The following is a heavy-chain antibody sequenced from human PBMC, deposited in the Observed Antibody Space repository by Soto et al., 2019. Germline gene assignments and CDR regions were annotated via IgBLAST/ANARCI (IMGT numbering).Heavy chain of an antibody. CDR1: GGTFSSYG. Sequence: QVQLVQSGAEVKKPGSSVKVSCKASGGTFSSYGISWVRQAPGQGLEWMGGIIPIFGTANYAQKFQGRVMITRDEPTSTVYMELSSLRSEDTAVYYCARDRSNSGYSGSHRAVGYYFDYWGQGKLVTVSP. J-gene: IGHJ4*02. D-gene: IGHD1-26*01. V-gene: IGHV1-69*01. CDR3: ARDRSNSGYSGSHRAVGYYFDY. CDR2: IIPIFGTA.